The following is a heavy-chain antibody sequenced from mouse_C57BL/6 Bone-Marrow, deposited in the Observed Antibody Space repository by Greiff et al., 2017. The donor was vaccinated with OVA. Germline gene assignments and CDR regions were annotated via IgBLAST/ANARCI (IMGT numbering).Heavy chain of an antibody. J-gene: IGHJ1*03. CDR1: GFNIKDDY. D-gene: IGHD5-5*01. V-gene: IGHV14-4*01. Sequence: EVKLMASGAELVRPGASVKLSCTASGFNIKDDYMHWVKQRPEQGLEWIGWIDPENGDTEYASKFQGKATITADTSSNKAYLQLSSLTSEDTAVYYCYRHWYVDGWGTGTTVTVSS. CDR3: YRHWYVDG. CDR2: IDPENGDT.